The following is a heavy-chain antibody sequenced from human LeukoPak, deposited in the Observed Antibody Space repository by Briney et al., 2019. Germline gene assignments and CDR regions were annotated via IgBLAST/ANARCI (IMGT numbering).Heavy chain of an antibody. D-gene: IGHD4-23*01. V-gene: IGHV4-39*01. CDR1: VGSISSSTYY. CDR3: ARPADYGGDFDY. J-gene: IGHJ4*02. Sequence: PSETLSLTCAVSVGSISSSTYYWGWIRQPPGKGLEWIGSIYHSGRTYYNPSLKSRVTISVDTSKNQFSLKLSSVTAADTAVYYCARPADYGGDFDYWGQGALVTVSS. CDR2: IYHSGRT.